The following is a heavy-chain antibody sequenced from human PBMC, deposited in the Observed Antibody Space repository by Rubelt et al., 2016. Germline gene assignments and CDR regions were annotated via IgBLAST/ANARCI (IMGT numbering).Heavy chain of an antibody. Sequence: QVQLQESGPGLVKPSETLSLTCTVSGGSISSSSYYWGWIRQPPGKGLEWIGGIYYSGSTNYNPSLKSRVTISVDTSKNQVSLKLSSVTAADTAVYYCARGRDYWGQGTLVTVSS. J-gene: IGHJ4*02. CDR2: IYYSGST. CDR3: ARGRDY. V-gene: IGHV4-39*07. CDR1: GGSISSSSYY.